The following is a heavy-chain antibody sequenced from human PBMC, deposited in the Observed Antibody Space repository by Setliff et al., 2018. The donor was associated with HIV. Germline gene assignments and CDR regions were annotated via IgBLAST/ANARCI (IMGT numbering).Heavy chain of an antibody. J-gene: IGHJ5*02. CDR2: INHSEDT. V-gene: IGHV4-34*01. D-gene: IGHD7-27*01. CDR1: GGSFSGHQ. CDR3: ARCRLNGGFNL. Sequence: VTLSLTCAVYGGSFSGHQWSWVRQPPGKGLEWIGEINHSEDTNYNSFLKSRVTISLDMSKNQFSLKLSSVTAADTAVYYCARCRLNGGFNLWGQGTLVTVSS.